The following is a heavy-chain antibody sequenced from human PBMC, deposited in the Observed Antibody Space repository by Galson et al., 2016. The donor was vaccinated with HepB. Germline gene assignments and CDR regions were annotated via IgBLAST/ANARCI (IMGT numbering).Heavy chain of an antibody. V-gene: IGHV3-30*19. CDR2: LMHVGGEK. CDR1: GFTFSDFG. Sequence: SLRLSCAASGFTFSDFGMHWVRQAPGKGLEWVAVLMHVGGEKDYGDSVKGRFTISRDNSEHTLYLQMNSLRTEDTAMYYCATWGFTLGVDHWGQGTIVTVSS. D-gene: IGHD3-16*01. CDR3: ATWGFTLGVDH. J-gene: IGHJ3*01.